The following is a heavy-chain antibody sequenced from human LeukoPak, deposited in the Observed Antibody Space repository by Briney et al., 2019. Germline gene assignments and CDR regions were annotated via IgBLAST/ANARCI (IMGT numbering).Heavy chain of an antibody. V-gene: IGHV3-33*01. Sequence: GGSLRLSCAASGFNFSSFGLHWVRQAPGKGLEWVAIIYSDGSNEYYADSVKGRFTTSRDNSKNTLSLQMNSLRAEDTAVYHCAREQQWLGPLDYWGQGTLVTVSS. CDR3: AREQQWLGPLDY. CDR1: GFNFSSFG. CDR2: IYSDGSNE. D-gene: IGHD6-19*01. J-gene: IGHJ4*02.